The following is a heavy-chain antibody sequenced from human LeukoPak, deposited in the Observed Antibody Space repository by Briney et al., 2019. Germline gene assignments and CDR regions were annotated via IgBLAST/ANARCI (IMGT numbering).Heavy chain of an antibody. D-gene: IGHD1-26*01. J-gene: IGHJ4*02. CDR1: GFTFSSYA. CDR3: ARAGGPVGDWYYFDY. V-gene: IGHV3-30-3*01. CDR2: ISYDGSNK. Sequence: WGSLRLSCAASGFTFSSYAMHWVRQAPGKGLEWVAVISYDGSNKYYADSVKGRFTISRDNSKNTLYLQMNSLRAEDTAVYYCARAGGPVGDWYYFDYWGQGTLVTVSS.